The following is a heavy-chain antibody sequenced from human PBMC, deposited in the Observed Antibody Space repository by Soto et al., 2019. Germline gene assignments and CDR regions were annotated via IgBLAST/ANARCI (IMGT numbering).Heavy chain of an antibody. D-gene: IGHD5-12*01. CDR2: ISYDGSNK. Sequence: GGSLRLSCAASGFTFSSYGMHWVRQAPGKGLEWVAFISYDGSNKYYADSVKGRFTISRDNSKNTLYLQMNSLRAEDTAVYYCAKDLGALKCGYTGDAFDIWGKGTMVTVSS. CDR3: AKDLGALKCGYTGDAFDI. CDR1: GFTFSSYG. J-gene: IGHJ3*02. V-gene: IGHV3-30*18.